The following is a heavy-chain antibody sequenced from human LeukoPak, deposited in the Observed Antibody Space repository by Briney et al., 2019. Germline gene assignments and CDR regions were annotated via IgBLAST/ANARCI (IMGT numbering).Heavy chain of an antibody. D-gene: IGHD2-15*01. CDR2: IIPIFGTA. CDR1: GGTFSSYA. J-gene: IGHJ2*01. V-gene: IGHV1-69*05. Sequence: APVKVSCKASGGTFSSYAISWVRQAPGQGLEWMGGIIPIFGTANYAQKFQGRVTITTDESTSTAYMELSSLRSEDTAVYYCARDRCSGGSCHNWYFDLWGRGTLVTVSS. CDR3: ARDRCSGGSCHNWYFDL.